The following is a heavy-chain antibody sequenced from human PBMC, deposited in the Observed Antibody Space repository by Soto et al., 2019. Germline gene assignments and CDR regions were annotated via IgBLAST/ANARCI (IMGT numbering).Heavy chain of an antibody. CDR3: SRDPGRDSPIDD. D-gene: IGHD3-22*01. V-gene: IGHV3-33*01. CDR2: IWHDGGAK. J-gene: IGHJ4*02. Sequence: QVQLVESGGGVVQPGRSLRLSCTASGFTLSDYGMHWVRQAPGKGLEWVAVIWHDGGAKYYAESVTGRITISRDNSKNTVHLQIDSLGAEDTALYYCSRDPGRDSPIDDWGQGTLVTVSS. CDR1: GFTLSDYG.